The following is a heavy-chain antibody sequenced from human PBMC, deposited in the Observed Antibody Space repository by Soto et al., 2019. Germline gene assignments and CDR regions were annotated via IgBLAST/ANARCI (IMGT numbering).Heavy chain of an antibody. CDR2: IIPIFGTA. CDR3: ARMDTAIRFYGYFDY. J-gene: IGHJ4*02. CDR1: GGTFSSYA. V-gene: IGHV1-69*06. Sequence: GASVKFSCKASGGTFSSYAISWVRRAPGQGLEWMGGIIPIFGTANYAQKFQGRVTITADKSTSTAYMELSSLRSEDTAVYYCARMDTAIRFYGYFDYWGQGTLVTVSS. D-gene: IGHD5-18*01.